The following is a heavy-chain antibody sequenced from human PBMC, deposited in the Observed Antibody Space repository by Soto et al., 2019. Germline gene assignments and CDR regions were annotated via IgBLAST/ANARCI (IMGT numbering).Heavy chain of an antibody. J-gene: IGHJ4*02. CDR2: FNTYNGNT. D-gene: IGHD5-18*01. CDR1: DYTFSSYG. Sequence: QVQLVQSGAEVKKPGASVKVSCKASDYTFSSYGITWVRQAPGQRLEWMGWFNTYNGNTNYAQKFQGRVTMTTDTSTSTANMELRRLRSADTAVYYCARDRGGYNYGDYWGQGAMVTVSS. CDR3: ARDRGGYNYGDY. V-gene: IGHV1-18*01.